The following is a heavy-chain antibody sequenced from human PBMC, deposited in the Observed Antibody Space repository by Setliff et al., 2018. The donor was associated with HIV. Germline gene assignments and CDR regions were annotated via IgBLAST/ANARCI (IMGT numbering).Heavy chain of an antibody. V-gene: IGHV4-4*07. D-gene: IGHD6-19*01. J-gene: IGHJ5*02. CDR1: GGSISSYY. CDR2: IYTTGST. CDR3: ARDRGQWLPTGWFDP. Sequence: SETLSLTCTVSGGSISSYYWSWIRQPAGKGLEWIGRIYTTGSTNYNPSLKSRATMSVDTSKNQFSLKLNSVTAADTAVYYCARDRGQWLPTGWFDPWGQGTLVTVSS.